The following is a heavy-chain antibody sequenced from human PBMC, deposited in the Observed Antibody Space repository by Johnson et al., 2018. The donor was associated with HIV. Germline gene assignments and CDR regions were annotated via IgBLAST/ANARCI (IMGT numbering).Heavy chain of an antibody. CDR2: ISYDGSNK. D-gene: IGHD5-18*01. J-gene: IGHJ3*02. CDR1: GFTFSDYA. CDR3: ARGTTAMGDDVFDI. Sequence: QVQLVESGGGVVQPGTSLRLSCAASGFTFSDYAMHWVRQAPGKGLDWVAVISYDGSNKHYADSVKGRFTISIDNSKNTLYLQMNSLRAEDTALFYCARGTTAMGDDVFDIWGQGTMVTVSS. V-gene: IGHV3-30-3*01.